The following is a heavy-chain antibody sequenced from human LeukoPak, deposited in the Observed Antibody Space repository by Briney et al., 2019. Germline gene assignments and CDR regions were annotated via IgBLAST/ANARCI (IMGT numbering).Heavy chain of an antibody. Sequence: GGSLRLSCAASGFTVTSNYMSWVRQTPGQGRLEWDLVIYTDGRTFYTGSVTGRFTISRDNSKNTLYLQMNSLRAEDTAVYYCARGQIYGTGSYFFDHWGQGTLVTVSS. CDR2: IYTDGRT. V-gene: IGHV3-66*01. D-gene: IGHD3-10*01. CDR1: GFTVTSNY. J-gene: IGHJ4*02. CDR3: ARGQIYGTGSYFFDH.